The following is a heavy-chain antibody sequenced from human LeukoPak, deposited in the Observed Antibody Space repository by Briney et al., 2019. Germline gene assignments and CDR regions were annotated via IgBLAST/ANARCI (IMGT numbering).Heavy chain of an antibody. V-gene: IGHV3-9*03. Sequence: GGSLRLSCAASGFTFDDYAMHWIRQAPGKGLEWVSGISWNSGSIGYADSVKGRFTISRDNAKNSLYLQMNSLRAEDMALYYCAKGGTSYGNVIFDYWGQGTLVTVSS. CDR2: ISWNSGSI. D-gene: IGHD5-18*01. CDR3: AKGGTSYGNVIFDY. CDR1: GFTFDDYA. J-gene: IGHJ4*02.